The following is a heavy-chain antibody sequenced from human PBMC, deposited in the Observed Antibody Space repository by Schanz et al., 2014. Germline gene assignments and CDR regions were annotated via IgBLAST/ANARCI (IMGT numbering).Heavy chain of an antibody. D-gene: IGHD3-3*01. J-gene: IGHJ4*02. V-gene: IGHV1-18*01. CDR1: GYTFTSYG. Sequence: QVQLVQSGAEVKKPGAPVKVSCKASGYTFTSYGISWVRQAPGQGLEWMGWISAYNGNTKYPQKLQGRVTMTTDTSTSTAYMELRSLRSDDTAVYYCARDRRFFDRDDLYYFDSWGQGTLVTVSS. CDR2: ISAYNGNT. CDR3: ARDRRFFDRDDLYYFDS.